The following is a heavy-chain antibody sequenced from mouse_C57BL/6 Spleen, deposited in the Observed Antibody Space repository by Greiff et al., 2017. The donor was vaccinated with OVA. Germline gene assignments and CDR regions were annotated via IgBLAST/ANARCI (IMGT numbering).Heavy chain of an antibody. CDR3: TGTGT. D-gene: IGHD4-1*01. CDR2: IRLKSDNYAT. Sequence: EVKLEESGGGLVQPGGSMKLSCVASGFTFSNYWMNWVRQSPEKGLEWVAQIRLKSDNYATHYAESVKGWFTISRDDSKSSVYLQMNNLRAEDTGIYYCTGTGTWGQGTTLTVSS. J-gene: IGHJ2*01. CDR1: GFTFSNYW. V-gene: IGHV6-3*01.